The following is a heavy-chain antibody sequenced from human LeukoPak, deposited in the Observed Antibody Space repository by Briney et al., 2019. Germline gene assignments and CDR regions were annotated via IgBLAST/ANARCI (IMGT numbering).Heavy chain of an antibody. J-gene: IGHJ6*02. Sequence: SETLSLTCAVSGGSISSGGYSWSWIRQRPGKGLEWIGYIYHSGSTYYNPSLKSRVTISVDRSKNQFSLKLSSVTAADTAVYYCARARLLNYGMDVWGQGTTVTVSS. V-gene: IGHV4-30-2*01. CDR1: GGSISSGGYS. CDR3: ARARLLNYGMDV. CDR2: IYHSGST.